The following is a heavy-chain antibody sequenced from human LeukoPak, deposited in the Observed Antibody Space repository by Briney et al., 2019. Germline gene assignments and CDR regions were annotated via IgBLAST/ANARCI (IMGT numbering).Heavy chain of an antibody. Sequence: PGRSLRLSCAASGFTFSSYAMHWVRQAPGKGLEWVAVISYDGSNKYYADSVQGRFTISRDTFKNTLYLQMNSLRAEDTAVYYCAKDFVVSSGSRGYFDYWGQGTLVTVSS. CDR1: GFTFSSYA. V-gene: IGHV3-30-3*01. D-gene: IGHD3-10*01. J-gene: IGHJ4*02. CDR3: AKDFVVSSGSRGYFDY. CDR2: ISYDGSNK.